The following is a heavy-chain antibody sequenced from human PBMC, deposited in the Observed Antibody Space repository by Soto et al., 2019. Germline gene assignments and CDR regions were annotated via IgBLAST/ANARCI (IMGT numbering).Heavy chain of an antibody. CDR3: ARDGPGDFPYYYYYGMDV. CDR1: GFTFSSYA. CDR2: ISYDGSNK. V-gene: IGHV3-30-3*01. Sequence: PVGSLRLSCAASGFTFSSYAMHWVRQAPGKGLEWVAVISYDGSNKYYADSVKGRFTISRDNSKNTLYLQMNSLRAEDTAVYYCARDGPGDFPYYYYYGMDVWGQGTTVTVSS. D-gene: IGHD3-3*01. J-gene: IGHJ6*02.